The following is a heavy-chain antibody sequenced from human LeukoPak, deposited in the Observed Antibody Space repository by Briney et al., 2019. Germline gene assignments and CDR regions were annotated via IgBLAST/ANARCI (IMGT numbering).Heavy chain of an antibody. CDR3: ARDRSYPGAFDI. J-gene: IGHJ3*02. V-gene: IGHV3-21*01. CDR2: ISSSSSYI. CDR1: GFTFSSYS. Sequence: KSGGSLRLSCAASGFTFSSYSMNWVRQAPGKGLEWVSSISSSSSYIYYADSVKGRFTISRDNAKNSLYLQMNSLRAEDTAVYYCARDRSYPGAFDIWGQGTMVTVSS. D-gene: IGHD2-2*01.